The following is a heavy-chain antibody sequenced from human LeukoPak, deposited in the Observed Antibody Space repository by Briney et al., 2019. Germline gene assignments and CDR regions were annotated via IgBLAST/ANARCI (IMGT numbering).Heavy chain of an antibody. D-gene: IGHD2-21*02. Sequence: GGSLRLSCVDSTLSFRDSWMHWVRQIPGKGLVWVARIDVDGSSRTYTDSVRGRFTVSRDNAKNTLCLQMNSLRADDTAIYYCARSVTVESTAWGLGTLVTVSS. CDR1: TLSFRDSW. J-gene: IGHJ5*02. CDR2: IDVDGSSR. CDR3: ARSVTVESTA. V-gene: IGHV3-74*01.